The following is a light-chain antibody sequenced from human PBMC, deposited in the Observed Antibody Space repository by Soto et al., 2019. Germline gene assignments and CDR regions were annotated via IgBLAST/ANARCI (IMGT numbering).Light chain of an antibody. CDR3: LQDFNYPWT. CDR2: DAS. CDR1: QDIRND. J-gene: IGKJ1*01. Sequence: AIQMTQSPSSLSASVGDRVTITCRASQDIRNDLGWYQQKPGKTPKLLIFDASSLQLGVPSRFSGIGSGTDFTLTISSLKPEDFETYSCLQDFNYPWTFGQGTKVEIE. V-gene: IGKV1-6*01.